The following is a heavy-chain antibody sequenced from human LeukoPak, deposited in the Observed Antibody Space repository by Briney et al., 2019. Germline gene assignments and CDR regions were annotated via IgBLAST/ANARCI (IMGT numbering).Heavy chain of an antibody. D-gene: IGHD6-19*01. CDR3: ARCTKYTTGWCNWFDP. CDR1: GFTFSNHA. V-gene: IGHV3-23*01. CDR2: IGGNGVST. J-gene: IGHJ5*02. Sequence: GGSLRLSCAASGFTFSNHAMSWVRQTPGKGLEWVSSIGGNGVSTYYADSVKGRFTISRDNSKDTLYLQMNSLGAEDTAVYYCARCTKYTTGWCNWFDPWGQGTLVTVSS.